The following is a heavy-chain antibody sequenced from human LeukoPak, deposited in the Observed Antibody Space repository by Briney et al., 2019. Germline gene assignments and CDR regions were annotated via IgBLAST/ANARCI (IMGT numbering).Heavy chain of an antibody. CDR3: AKDRYCSGGSCYSDY. D-gene: IGHD2-15*01. CDR1: GFTFSSYA. J-gene: IGHJ4*02. V-gene: IGHV3-23*01. CDR2: ISGGGST. Sequence: PGGSLRLSCAASGFTFSSYAMSWVRQAPGKGLEWVSTISGGGSTYYADSVKGRFTISRDNSKNTLYLQMNCLRAEDAAVYYCAKDRYCSGGSCYSDYWGQGTLVTVSS.